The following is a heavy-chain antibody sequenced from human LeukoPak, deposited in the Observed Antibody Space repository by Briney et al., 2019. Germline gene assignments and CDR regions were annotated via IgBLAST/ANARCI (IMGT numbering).Heavy chain of an antibody. CDR1: GFTFSSYS. CDR2: IKSKTDGGTT. V-gene: IGHV3-15*01. J-gene: IGHJ4*02. D-gene: IGHD6-13*01. Sequence: GGSLRLSCAASGFTFSSYSMNWVRQAPGKGLEWVGRIKSKTDGGTTDYAAPVKGRFTISRDDSKNTLYLQMNSLKTEDTAVYYCTTEIIAAAGTDFDYWGQGTLVTVSS. CDR3: TTEIIAAAGTDFDY.